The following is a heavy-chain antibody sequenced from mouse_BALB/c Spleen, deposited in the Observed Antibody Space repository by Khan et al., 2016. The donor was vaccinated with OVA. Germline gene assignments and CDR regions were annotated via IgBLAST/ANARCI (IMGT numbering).Heavy chain of an antibody. D-gene: IGHD3-2*02. J-gene: IGHJ2*01. CDR2: ISYSGST. V-gene: IGHV3-2*02. CDR1: GYSITSGYG. Sequence: QLEESGPGLVKPSQSLSLTCTVTGYSITSGYGWNWIRQFPGNKLESMGYISYSGSTNYNPSLKSRISITRDTSKNQFFLQLNSVTTEDTATYYCARKARIKYWGQGTTLTVSS. CDR3: ARKARIKY.